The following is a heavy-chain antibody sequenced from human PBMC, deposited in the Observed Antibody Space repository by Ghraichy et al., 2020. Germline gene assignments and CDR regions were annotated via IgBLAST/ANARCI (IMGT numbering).Heavy chain of an antibody. V-gene: IGHV4-34*01. CDR2: INHSGST. D-gene: IGHD3-10*01. J-gene: IGHJ4*02. CDR3: ARGPPLRLLWFGELLPPLRY. CDR1: GGSFSGYY. Sequence: SETRSLTCAVYGGSFSGYYWSWIRQPPGKGLEWIGEINHSGSTNYNPSLKSRVTISVDTSKNQFSLKLSSVTAADTAVYYCARGPPLRLLWFGELLPPLRYWGQGTLVTVSS.